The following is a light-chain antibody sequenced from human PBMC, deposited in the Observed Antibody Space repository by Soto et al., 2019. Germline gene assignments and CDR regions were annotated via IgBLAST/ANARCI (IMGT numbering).Light chain of an antibody. CDR2: EVS. V-gene: IGLV2-23*02. Sequence: QSVLTQPASVSGSPGQSITISCTGTSSDVGSYNLVSWYQQHPGKAPKLMIYEVSKRPSGVSNRFFGSKSGNTASLTISGLQAEDEADYFCCSYARGSTLVFGGGTKVTVL. CDR1: SSDVGSYNL. CDR3: CSYARGSTLV. J-gene: IGLJ3*02.